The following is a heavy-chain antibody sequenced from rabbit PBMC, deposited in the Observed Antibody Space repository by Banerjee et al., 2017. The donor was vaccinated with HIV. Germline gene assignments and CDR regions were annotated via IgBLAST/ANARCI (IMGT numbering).Heavy chain of an antibody. Sequence: EESGGDLVQPEGSLTLTCKASGLDFSSSYWICWVRQAPGKGLEWIACIYISTGGASYASWTKGRFTISKTSSTTVTLQMTSLTAADTATYFCAKESPYSSGWGENLWGPGTLVTVS. CDR3: AKESPYSSGWGENL. CDR1: GLDFSSSYW. D-gene: IGHD4-1*01. CDR2: IYISTGGA. V-gene: IGHV1S45*01. J-gene: IGHJ4*01.